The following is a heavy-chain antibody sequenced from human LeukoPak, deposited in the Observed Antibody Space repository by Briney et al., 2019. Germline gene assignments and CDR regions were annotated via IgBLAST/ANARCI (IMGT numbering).Heavy chain of an antibody. V-gene: IGHV5-51*01. D-gene: IGHD6-13*01. Sequence: ESLKISCKGSGYSFTSYWIGWVRQMPGKGLEWMGITYPGDSDTRYSPSFQGQVTISADKSISTAYLQWSSLKASDTAMYYCASAAAGSLNWFDPWGQGTLVTVSS. CDR2: TYPGDSDT. J-gene: IGHJ5*02. CDR1: GYSFTSYW. CDR3: ASAAAGSLNWFDP.